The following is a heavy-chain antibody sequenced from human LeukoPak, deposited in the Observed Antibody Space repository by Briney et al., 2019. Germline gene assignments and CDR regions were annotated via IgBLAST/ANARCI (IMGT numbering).Heavy chain of an antibody. CDR1: GFTFSSYA. J-gene: IGHJ1*01. Sequence: GGSLRLSCEASGFTFSSYAMSWVRQAPGKGLEWVSAISGSGVTTHYAGSVKGRFSISRDNSKNTLYLQMNSLRAEDTALYYCAKKVVVGATSPYSDFQDWGQGTLITVSS. CDR2: ISGSGVTT. D-gene: IGHD1-26*01. CDR3: AKKVVVGATSPYSDFQD. V-gene: IGHV3-23*01.